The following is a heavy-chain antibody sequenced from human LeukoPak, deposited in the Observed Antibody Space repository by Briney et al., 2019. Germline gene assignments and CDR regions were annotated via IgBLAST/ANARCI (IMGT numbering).Heavy chain of an antibody. CDR1: GGSFSGYY. Sequence: SETLSLTCAVYGGSFSGYYWSWIRQPPGKGLEWIGEINHSGSTNYNPSLKSRVTISVDTSKNQFSLKLSSVTAADTAVYYCARVRVAGAGVRYYFDYWGQGTLVTVSS. V-gene: IGHV4-34*01. D-gene: IGHD6-19*01. J-gene: IGHJ4*02. CDR3: ARVRVAGAGVRYYFDY. CDR2: INHSGST.